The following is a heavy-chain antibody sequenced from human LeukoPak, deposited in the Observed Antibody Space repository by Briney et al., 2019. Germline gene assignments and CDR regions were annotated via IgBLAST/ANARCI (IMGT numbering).Heavy chain of an antibody. CDR2: IRNDGSDK. CDR1: GFTFSTHG. D-gene: IGHD1-14*01. J-gene: IGHJ4*02. V-gene: IGHV3-30*02. Sequence: QTGGSLRLSCAASGFTFSTHGMHWVRQAPGRGLEWVAFIRNDGSDKYYADSVRGRFTVSRDDSKNTVYLQMNSLRPEDTSIYYCARDRDRAFDYWGQGTLVTVSS. CDR3: ARDRDRAFDY.